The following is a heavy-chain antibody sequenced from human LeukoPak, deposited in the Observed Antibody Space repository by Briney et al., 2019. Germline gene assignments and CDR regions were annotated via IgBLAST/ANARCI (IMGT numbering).Heavy chain of an antibody. CDR1: GFTLSSNW. CDR2: INPDGSRT. J-gene: IGHJ4*02. D-gene: IGHD1-14*01. CDR3: SRDFNGRNDF. V-gene: IGHV3-74*01. Sequence: PGGSLRLSCAASGFTLSSNWMHWVRQGPGKGLVWVSRINPDGSRTDYAESVKGRFTISRDNAKNTLSLEMNSLGDEDTAVYYCSRDFNGRNDFWGQGTLVTVSS.